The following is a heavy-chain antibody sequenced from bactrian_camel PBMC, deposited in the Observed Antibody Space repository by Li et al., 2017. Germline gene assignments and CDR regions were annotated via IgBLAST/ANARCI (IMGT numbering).Heavy chain of an antibody. D-gene: IGHD2*01. V-gene: IGHV3S5*01. CDR2: INSAGSTT. Sequence: HVQLVESGGGLVQPGGSLRLSCAASGFTFSSYYMSWVRQAPGKGLEWVSGINSAGSTTYYQDSVKGRFTISRDNAKNTLYLQMNSLKTEDTAMYYCAKASYTWLIWYNYAMDYWGKGTQVTVS. CDR1: GFTFSSYY. J-gene: IGHJ7*01.